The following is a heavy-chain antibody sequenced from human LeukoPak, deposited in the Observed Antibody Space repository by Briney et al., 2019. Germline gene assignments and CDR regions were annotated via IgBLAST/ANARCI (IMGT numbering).Heavy chain of an antibody. CDR1: GYSFTSYW. CDR3: ARRDYYGSGSYNWFDP. V-gene: IGHV5-51*01. CDR2: IYPGDSDT. J-gene: IGHJ5*02. Sequence: GESLKISCNGSGYSFTSYWIGWVRQMPGKGLELMGIIYPGDSDTRYSPSFQRQVTISADKSISTAYLQWSSLKASDTAMYYCARRDYYGSGSYNWFDPWGQGTLVTVSS. D-gene: IGHD3-10*01.